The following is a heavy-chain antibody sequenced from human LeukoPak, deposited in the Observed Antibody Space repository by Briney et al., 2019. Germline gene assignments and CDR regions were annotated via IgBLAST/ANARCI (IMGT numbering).Heavy chain of an antibody. D-gene: IGHD3-3*01. CDR1: GFTFSSYW. J-gene: IGHJ5*02. CDR2: INSDGSST. Sequence: SGGSLRLSCAASGFTFSSYWMHWVRQAPGKGLVWVSRINSDGSSTSYADSVKGRFTISRDNAKNTLYLQMNSPRAEDTAVYYCARERRIFRYWFDPWGQGTLVTVSS. V-gene: IGHV3-74*01. CDR3: ARERRIFRYWFDP.